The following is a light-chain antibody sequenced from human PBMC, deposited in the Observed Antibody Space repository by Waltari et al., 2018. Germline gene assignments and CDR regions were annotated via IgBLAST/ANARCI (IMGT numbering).Light chain of an antibody. Sequence: IVLTQSPAVLSFSPGERATLPCRASQSVGTYLAWYQQRPGQSPRLLIYDASYRATGIPARFSGSGSETDFTLTISSLQPEDFAVYYCQQRRNWPLTFGGGTRVQI. V-gene: IGKV3-11*01. CDR2: DAS. CDR1: QSVGTY. CDR3: QQRRNWPLT. J-gene: IGKJ4*01.